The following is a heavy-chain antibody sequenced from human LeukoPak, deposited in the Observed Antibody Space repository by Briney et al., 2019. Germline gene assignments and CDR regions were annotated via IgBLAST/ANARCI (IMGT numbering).Heavy chain of an antibody. Sequence: SETLSLTCTVSGGSISSYYWSWIRQPPGKGLEWIGYIYYSGSTNYNPSLKSRVTISVDTSKNQFSLKLSSVTAADTAVCYCARHSRLDKSSLSWADYWGQGTLVTVSS. J-gene: IGHJ4*02. CDR1: GGSISSYY. V-gene: IGHV4-59*08. D-gene: IGHD2-2*03. CDR2: IYYSGST. CDR3: ARHSRLDKSSLSWADY.